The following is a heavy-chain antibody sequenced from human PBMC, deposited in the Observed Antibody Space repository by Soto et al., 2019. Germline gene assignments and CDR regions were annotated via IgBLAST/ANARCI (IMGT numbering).Heavy chain of an antibody. CDR2: IYYSGGT. Sequence: ETLSLTCPVSGVSTSSYYWSWIRQPPGKGLEWIGYIYYSGGTNYNPSLKSRVTISVDTSKNQFSLKLSSVTAADTAVYYCARVEGDSSSFYYGMDVWGQGTKVTVYS. V-gene: IGHV4-59*01. D-gene: IGHD6-6*01. CDR1: GVSTSSYY. CDR3: ARVEGDSSSFYYGMDV. J-gene: IGHJ6*02.